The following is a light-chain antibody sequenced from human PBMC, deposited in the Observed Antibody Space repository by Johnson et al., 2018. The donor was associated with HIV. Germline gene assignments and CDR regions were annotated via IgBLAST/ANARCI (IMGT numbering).Light chain of an antibody. V-gene: IGLV1-51*01. CDR1: SSNIGNNY. Sequence: QAVLTQPPSVSAAPGQKVTISCSGSSSNIGNNYVSWYQQLTGTAPKLLIYDNNKRPSGIPGRFSGSKSGTSATLGITGLQTGDEADYYCGTWDSSLSAYVFGTGTKVTVL. CDR2: DNN. J-gene: IGLJ1*01. CDR3: GTWDSSLSAYV.